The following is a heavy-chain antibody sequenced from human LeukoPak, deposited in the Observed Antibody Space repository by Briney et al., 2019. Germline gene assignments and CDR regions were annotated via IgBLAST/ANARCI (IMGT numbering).Heavy chain of an antibody. D-gene: IGHD6-19*01. CDR3: ARDQQWLYYFDY. CDR2: ISSRSSYI. V-gene: IGHV3-21*01. CDR1: GFTFSNYN. J-gene: IGHJ4*02. Sequence: GGSLRLSCAASGFTFSNYNMNWVRQAPGKGLEWVSSISSRSSYIYSADSVKGRFTISRDNAKNSLYLQMNSLRAEDTAVYYCARDQQWLYYFDYWGQGTLVTVSS.